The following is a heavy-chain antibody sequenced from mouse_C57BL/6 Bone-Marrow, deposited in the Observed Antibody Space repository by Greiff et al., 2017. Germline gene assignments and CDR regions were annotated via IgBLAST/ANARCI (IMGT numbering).Heavy chain of an antibody. D-gene: IGHD1-1*01. CDR1: GYTFTSYW. Sequence: QVQLQQPGAELVKPGASVKLSCKASGYTFTSYWMHWVKQRPGQGLEWIGMIHPNSGSTNYNEKFKSKATLTVDKSSSTAYMQLSSLTSEDSAVYYCAGGDYYGSSIWYFDVWGRGTAVTVTA. V-gene: IGHV1-64*01. CDR3: AGGDYYGSSIWYFDV. CDR2: IHPNSGST. J-gene: IGHJ1*03.